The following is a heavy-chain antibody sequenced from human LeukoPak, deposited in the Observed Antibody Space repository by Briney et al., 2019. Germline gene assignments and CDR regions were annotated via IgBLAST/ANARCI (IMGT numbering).Heavy chain of an antibody. D-gene: IGHD2-8*01. CDR3: ARNAADCTTPACYDS. J-gene: IGHJ4*02. CDR1: GFTFRNYA. V-gene: IGHV3-23*01. Sequence: GGSLRLSCAASGFTFRNYAMTWVRQAPGKGLEWVSVVTGNGDTTYYADSLKGRFTISRDNSRNTLYLQMNSLRAEDTAVYHCARNAADCTTPACYDSWGQGTLVTVSS. CDR2: VTGNGDTT.